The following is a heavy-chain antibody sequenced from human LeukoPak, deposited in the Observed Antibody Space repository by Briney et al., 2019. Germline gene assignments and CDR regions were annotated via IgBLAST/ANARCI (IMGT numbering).Heavy chain of an antibody. CDR3: VRRHDY. Sequence: PGGSPRLSCVASGFDVNDNFMIWVRQAPGQGLEWISIIYASGGAYHSESVKGRFSAFRDTSKNTIFLQMNNLRADDTAMYYCVRRHDYWGQGTLVTVSS. CDR2: IYASGGA. V-gene: IGHV3-53*01. CDR1: GFDVNDNF. J-gene: IGHJ4*02.